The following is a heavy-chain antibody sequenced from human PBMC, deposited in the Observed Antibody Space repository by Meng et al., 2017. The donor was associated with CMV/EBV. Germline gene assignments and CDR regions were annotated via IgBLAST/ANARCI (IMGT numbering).Heavy chain of an antibody. CDR2: ISSSGSTI. J-gene: IGHJ4*02. V-gene: IGHV3-48*03. CDR3: AREGFYYDSSGYYSGFDY. Sequence: GESLKISCAASGFTFSSYEMNWVRQAPGKGLEWVSYISSSGSTIYYADSVKGRFTISRDNAKNSLYLQMNSLRAEDTAVYYCAREGFYYDSSGYYSGFDYWGQGTTVTVSS. D-gene: IGHD3-22*01. CDR1: GFTFSSYE.